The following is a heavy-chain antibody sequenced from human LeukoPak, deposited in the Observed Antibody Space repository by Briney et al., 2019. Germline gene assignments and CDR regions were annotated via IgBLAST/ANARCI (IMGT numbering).Heavy chain of an antibody. J-gene: IGHJ4*02. CDR3: ARDRREYCSDTSCYPQNYFDY. Sequence: KPSETLSLTCTVSGGSVSSGSYYWDWIRQPPGKGLGWIGDIYYSGGTNYNPSLKSRVTISVDTSKNQFSLKLSSVIAADTAVYYCARDRREYCSDTSCYPQNYFDYWGQGTLVTVSS. V-gene: IGHV4-61*01. CDR2: IYYSGGT. D-gene: IGHD2-2*01. CDR1: GGSVSSGSYY.